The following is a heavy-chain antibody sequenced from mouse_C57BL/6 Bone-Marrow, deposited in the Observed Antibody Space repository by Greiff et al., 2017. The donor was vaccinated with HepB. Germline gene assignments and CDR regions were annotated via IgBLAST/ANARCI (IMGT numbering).Heavy chain of an antibody. CDR2: IDPEDGET. D-gene: IGHD3-2*02. J-gene: IGHJ3*01. Sequence: VQLQQSGAELVKPGASVKLSCTASGFNIKDYYMHWVKQRTEQGLEWIGRIDPEDGETKYAPKFQGKATITADTSSNTAYLKLSSLTSEDTAVYYCARLGSSGRSWFAYWGQGTLVTVSA. V-gene: IGHV14-2*01. CDR3: ARLGSSGRSWFAY. CDR1: GFNIKDYY.